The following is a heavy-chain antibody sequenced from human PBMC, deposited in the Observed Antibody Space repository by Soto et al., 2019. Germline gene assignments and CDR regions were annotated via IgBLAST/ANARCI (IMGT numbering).Heavy chain of an antibody. D-gene: IGHD3-22*01. J-gene: IGHJ6*02. CDR1: GGSFSGYY. CDR3: ARVDSSGRYYYGMDV. CDR2: INHSGST. Sequence: QVQLQQWGAGLLKPSETLSLTCAVYGGSFSGYYWSWIRQPPGKGLEWIGEINHSGSTNYNPSLQSRVTIPVDTSKNQFSLKLSSVTAADTAVYYCARVDSSGRYYYGMDVWGQGTTVTVSS. V-gene: IGHV4-34*01.